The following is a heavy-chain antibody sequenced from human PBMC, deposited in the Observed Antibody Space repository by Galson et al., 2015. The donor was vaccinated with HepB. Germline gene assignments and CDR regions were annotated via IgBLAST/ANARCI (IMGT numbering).Heavy chain of an antibody. CDR2: ISGSAATK. CDR1: GFTFTTYA. D-gene: IGHD3-10*01. Sequence: SLRLSCAASGFTFTTYAMGWVRQAPGKGLEWVSSISGSAATKYHADPVKGRFTISRDNFKDTLYLQMNSLRVEDTAVYYCAKELEPSPYNGRRGNYYDYWGQGVLVTVSS. J-gene: IGHJ4*02. V-gene: IGHV3-23*01. CDR3: AKELEPSPYNGRRGNYYDY.